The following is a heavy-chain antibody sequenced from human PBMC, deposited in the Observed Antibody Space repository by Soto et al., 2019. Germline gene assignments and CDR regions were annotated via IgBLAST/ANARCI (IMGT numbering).Heavy chain of an antibody. CDR3: ARDLKRYYDSSGYGYYYYGMDV. Sequence: SVKVFCKASGGTFSSYAISWVRQAPGQGLEWMGGIIPIFGTANYAQKFQGRVTITADESTTTAYMELSSLRSEDTAVYYCARDLKRYYDSSGYGYYYYGMDVWGQGTTVTVSS. CDR1: GGTFSSYA. J-gene: IGHJ6*02. D-gene: IGHD3-22*01. V-gene: IGHV1-69*13. CDR2: IIPIFGTA.